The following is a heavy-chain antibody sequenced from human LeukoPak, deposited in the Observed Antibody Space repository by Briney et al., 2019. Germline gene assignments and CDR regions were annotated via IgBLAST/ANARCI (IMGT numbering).Heavy chain of an antibody. Sequence: SVKVSCKASGGTFSSYAISWVRQAPGQGLEWMGGIIPIFGTANYAQKFQGRVTMTRDTSTSTVYMELSSLRSEDTAVYYCARGTQYGDYVSYWGQGTLVTVSS. V-gene: IGHV1-69*05. CDR1: GGTFSSYA. D-gene: IGHD4-17*01. J-gene: IGHJ4*02. CDR3: ARGTQYGDYVSY. CDR2: IIPIFGTA.